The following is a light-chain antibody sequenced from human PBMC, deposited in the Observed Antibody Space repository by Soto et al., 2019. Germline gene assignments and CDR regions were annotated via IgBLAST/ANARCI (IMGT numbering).Light chain of an antibody. CDR1: QSVGRS. CDR3: QQYEKWPLT. V-gene: IGKV3-15*01. J-gene: IGKJ4*01. CDR2: GAS. Sequence: EIVMTQSPATLSVSPGERVTLSCRASQSVGRSLAWYQQKAGQAPRLLIYGASTRATGTLVRFSGSGSGTDFSLTISSVQSEDFVVYYCQQYEKWPLTFGGGTKVEIK.